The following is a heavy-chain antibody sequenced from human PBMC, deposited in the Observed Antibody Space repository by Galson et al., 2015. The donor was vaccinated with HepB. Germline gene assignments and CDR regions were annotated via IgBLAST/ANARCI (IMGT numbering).Heavy chain of an antibody. Sequence: TLSLTCTVSGGSISSGGYYWSWIRQHPGKGLEWIGYIYYSGSTYYNPSLKSRVTISVDTSKNQFSLKLSSVTAADTAVYYCARVGSDCGGDCYPLDYWGQGTLVTVSS. CDR3: ARVGSDCGGDCYPLDY. J-gene: IGHJ4*02. D-gene: IGHD2-21*01. CDR2: IYYSGST. V-gene: IGHV4-31*03. CDR1: GGSISSGGYY.